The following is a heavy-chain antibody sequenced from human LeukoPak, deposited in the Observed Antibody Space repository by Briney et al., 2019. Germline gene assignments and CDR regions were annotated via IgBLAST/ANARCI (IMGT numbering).Heavy chain of an antibody. D-gene: IGHD1-26*01. J-gene: IGHJ4*02. CDR2: VYYSGST. CDR3: ARLKGREHDY. V-gene: IGHV4-39*01. CDR1: GGSISSSSYY. Sequence: SETLSLTCTVSGGSISSSSYYWRWLRPPPGKGLEWIGSVYYSGSTYYNPSLKSRVTISVDTSMNQFSLKLSSVTAADTAVYYCARLKGREHDYWGQGTLVTVSS.